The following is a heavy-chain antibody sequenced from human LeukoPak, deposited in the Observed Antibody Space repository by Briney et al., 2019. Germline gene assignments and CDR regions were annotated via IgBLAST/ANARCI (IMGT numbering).Heavy chain of an antibody. Sequence: SETLSLTCTVSGDSISSYYWNCVRQPPGKGLEWIGYIYYSGSTNCNPSLKSRVTISIDTSKNQFSLKLRSVTAADTAVYYCAREVPIVRGLRWDYWGQGTLVTVSS. J-gene: IGHJ4*02. CDR2: IYYSGST. CDR3: AREVPIVRGLRWDY. CDR1: GDSISSYY. D-gene: IGHD3-10*01. V-gene: IGHV4-59*01.